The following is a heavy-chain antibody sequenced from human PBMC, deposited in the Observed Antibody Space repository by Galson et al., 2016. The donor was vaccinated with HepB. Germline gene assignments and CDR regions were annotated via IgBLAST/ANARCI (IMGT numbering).Heavy chain of an antibody. J-gene: IGHJ2*01. Sequence: SLRLSCAASGFSLGNHWMDWARQAPGKGLEWLANIKKDGSEINYVDSVKGRFTISRGNAKNSLFLQMNTLRVEGTAVYYCTREFDLWGRGTQVTVSS. CDR1: GFSLGNHW. CDR3: TREFDL. V-gene: IGHV3-7*04. CDR2: IKKDGSEI.